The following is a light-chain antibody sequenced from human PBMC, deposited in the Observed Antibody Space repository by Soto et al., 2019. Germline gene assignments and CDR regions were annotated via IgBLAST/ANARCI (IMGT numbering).Light chain of an antibody. J-gene: IGKJ5*01. V-gene: IGKV1-12*01. CDR1: QGISSW. CDR3: QQANSFPLIT. CDR2: AAS. Sequence: DIQMTQSPSSVSASVGDRVTISCRWSQGISSWLAWHQQTTGKAAKLLIYAASSLQSGVPSRLSGSGSGTDFTLTISSLQAEDFATYYCQQANSFPLITFGQGTRLEIK.